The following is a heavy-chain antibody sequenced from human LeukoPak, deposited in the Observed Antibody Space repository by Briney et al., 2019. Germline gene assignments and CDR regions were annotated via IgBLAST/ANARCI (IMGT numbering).Heavy chain of an antibody. V-gene: IGHV1-46*01. CDR2: INPSGGST. J-gene: IGHJ3*02. D-gene: IGHD1-14*01. CDR3: ARDRRYHEDAFDI. CDR1: GYTFTSYY. Sequence: ASVKVSCKASGYTFTSYYMHWVRQAPGQGLEWMGIINPSGGSTSYAQKFQGRVTITADKSTSTAYMELSSLRSEDTAVYYCARDRRYHEDAFDIWGQGTMVTVSS.